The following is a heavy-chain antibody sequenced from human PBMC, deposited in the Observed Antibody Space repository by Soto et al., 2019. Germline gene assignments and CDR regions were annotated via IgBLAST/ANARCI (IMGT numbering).Heavy chain of an antibody. V-gene: IGHV3-48*02. CDR2: ITTSSHTI. CDR1: GFPFSSYS. D-gene: IGHD5-18*01. CDR3: ARHGIQVSHDV. J-gene: IGHJ6*02. Sequence: DVQLVESRGGLVQPGGSLRLSCEASGFPFSSYSMDWVRQAPGQGLEWISYITTSSHTIYYADSVRGRFTISRDNAKNSLFLQMNSLRDEVTAVYYCARHGIQVSHDVWGQGTMVIVSS.